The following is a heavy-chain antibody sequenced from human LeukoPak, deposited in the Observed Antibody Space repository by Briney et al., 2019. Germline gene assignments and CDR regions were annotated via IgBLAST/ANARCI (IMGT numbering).Heavy chain of an antibody. Sequence: GGSLRLSCTASGFTFSTYEMNWVRQAPGKGLEWVSYISSSGSTVYYADSGTGRFTISRDSAKHSLYLHMNSLRAEDTAVYYCAGGMTTGAVGSWGQGTLVTVSS. V-gene: IGHV3-48*03. D-gene: IGHD4-17*01. CDR1: GFTFSTYE. CDR3: AGGMTTGAVGS. CDR2: ISSSGSTV. J-gene: IGHJ4*02.